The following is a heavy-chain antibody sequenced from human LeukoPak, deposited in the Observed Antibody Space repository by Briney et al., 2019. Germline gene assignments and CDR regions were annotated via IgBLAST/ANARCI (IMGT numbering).Heavy chain of an antibody. CDR1: GFTVSSNY. V-gene: IGHV3-66*02. CDR3: ARGNVLRYFDWSPYYFDY. CDR2: IYSGGST. Sequence: GGSLRLSCAASGFTVSSNYMSWVRQAPGKGLEWVSVIYSGGSTYYADSVKGRFTISRDNSKNTLYLQMNSLRAEDTAVYYCARGNVLRYFDWSPYYFDYWGQGTPVTGSS. J-gene: IGHJ4*02. D-gene: IGHD3-9*01.